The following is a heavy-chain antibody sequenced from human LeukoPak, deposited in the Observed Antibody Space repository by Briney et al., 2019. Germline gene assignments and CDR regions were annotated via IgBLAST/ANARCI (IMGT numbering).Heavy chain of an antibody. Sequence: SETLSLTCTVSGGSISSGGYNWGWIRQPPGKGLEWIGYSCHSGSTYYNPSRKSRVTISVDRSKNHFSLKLSSVTAADTAVYYCARGPTWIQLWLRLQGRSFDYWGQGTLVTVSS. D-gene: IGHD5-18*01. CDR3: ARGPTWIQLWLRLQGRSFDY. V-gene: IGHV4-30-2*01. CDR2: SCHSGST. J-gene: IGHJ4*02. CDR1: GGSISSGGYN.